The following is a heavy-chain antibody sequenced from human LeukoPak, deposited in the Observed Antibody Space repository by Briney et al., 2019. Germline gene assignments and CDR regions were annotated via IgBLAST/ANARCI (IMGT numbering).Heavy chain of an antibody. J-gene: IGHJ4*02. CDR2: IIPIFGTA. D-gene: IGHD5-24*01. Sequence: ASVKVSCKASGGTFSNYAISWVRQAPGQGLEWMGGIIPIFGTANYAQKFQGRVTITADESTSTAYMELSSLRSEDTAVYYCARGPLRDGYNEPFDYWGQGTLVTVSS. CDR3: ARGPLRDGYNEPFDY. CDR1: GGTFSNYA. V-gene: IGHV1-69*13.